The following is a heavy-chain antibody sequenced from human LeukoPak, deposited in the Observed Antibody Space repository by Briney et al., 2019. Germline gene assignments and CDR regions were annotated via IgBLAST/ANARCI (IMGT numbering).Heavy chain of an antibody. J-gene: IGHJ4*02. CDR2: VDDSGST. CDR1: GGSFIGYY. D-gene: IGHD6-13*01. Sequence: SEPLSLPCVVYGGSFIGYYWSWIRQPPGKGLEGTGEVDDSGSTNYNPSLKSRVTLSVDTSKNQFSLKLSSVTAADTAVYYCARGRGIAAAIDYWGQGTLVTVSS. CDR3: ARGRGIAAAIDY. V-gene: IGHV4-34*01.